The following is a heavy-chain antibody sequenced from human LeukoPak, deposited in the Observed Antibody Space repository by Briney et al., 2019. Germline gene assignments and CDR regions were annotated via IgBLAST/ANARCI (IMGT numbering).Heavy chain of an antibody. J-gene: IGHJ3*02. V-gene: IGHV5-51*01. D-gene: IGHD4-17*01. Sequence: GESLKISCKGSGYSFTSYWIGWVRQMPGKGLEWMAIIYPGDSDTRYSPSFQGQVTISADKSISTAYLQWSSLKASDTAMYYCARQGTTVTTFDAFDIWGQGTMVTVSS. CDR1: GYSFTSYW. CDR2: IYPGDSDT. CDR3: ARQGTTVTTFDAFDI.